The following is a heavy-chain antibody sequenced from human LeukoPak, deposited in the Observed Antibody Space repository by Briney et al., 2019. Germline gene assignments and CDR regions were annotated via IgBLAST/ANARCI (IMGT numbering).Heavy chain of an antibody. CDR1: GFTFSSYG. V-gene: IGHV3-30*02. CDR2: IRYDGSNK. Sequence: GGSLRLSCAASGFTFSSYGMHWVRQAPGKGLEWVAFIRYDGSNKYYADSVKGRFTISRDNSKNTLYLQMNSLRAEDTAVYYCARDPGANPSYYYNAMDVWGQGTTVTVSS. D-gene: IGHD1-26*01. CDR3: ARDPGANPSYYYNAMDV. J-gene: IGHJ6*02.